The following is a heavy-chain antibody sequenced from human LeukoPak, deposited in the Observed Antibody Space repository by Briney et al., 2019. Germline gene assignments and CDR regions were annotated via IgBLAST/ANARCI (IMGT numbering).Heavy chain of an antibody. CDR2: INAGNGNT. D-gene: IGHD6-13*01. Sequence: ASVKVSCKASGYTFTSYAMHWVRQSPGQRLEWMGWINAGNGNTKYSQKFQGRVTITRDTSASTAYMELSSLRSEDTAVYYCARARIAAAGIGAFDIWGQGTMVTVSS. J-gene: IGHJ3*02. CDR1: GYTFTSYA. CDR3: ARARIAAAGIGAFDI. V-gene: IGHV1-3*01.